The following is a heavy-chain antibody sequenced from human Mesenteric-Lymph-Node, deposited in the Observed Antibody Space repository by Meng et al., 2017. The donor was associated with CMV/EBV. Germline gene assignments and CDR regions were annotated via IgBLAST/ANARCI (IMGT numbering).Heavy chain of an antibody. D-gene: IGHD2-21*01. CDR1: GGSVSSGSYY. V-gene: IGHV4-61*01. CDR3: AREMVVIATSKYYYYYYGMDV. Sequence: SETLSLTCTVSGGSVSSGSYYWSWIRQPPGKGLEWIGYIYYSGSTNYNPSLKSRVTISVGTSKNQFSLKLSSVTAADTAVYYCAREMVVIATSKYYYYYYGMDVWGQGTTVTVSS. J-gene: IGHJ6*02. CDR2: IYYSGST.